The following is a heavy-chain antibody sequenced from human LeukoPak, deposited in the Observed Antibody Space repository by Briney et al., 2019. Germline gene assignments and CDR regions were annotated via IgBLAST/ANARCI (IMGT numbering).Heavy chain of an antibody. J-gene: IGHJ3*02. V-gene: IGHV1-69*05. Sequence: GASVKVSCKASGGTFSSYAISWVRQAPGQGLEWMGGIIPIFGTANYAQKFQGRVTITTDESTSTAYMELSSLRSEDTAVYYCARDPIDGGSYDAFDIWGQGTMVTVSS. CDR1: GGTFSSYA. CDR2: IIPIFGTA. CDR3: ARDPIDGGSYDAFDI. D-gene: IGHD1-26*01.